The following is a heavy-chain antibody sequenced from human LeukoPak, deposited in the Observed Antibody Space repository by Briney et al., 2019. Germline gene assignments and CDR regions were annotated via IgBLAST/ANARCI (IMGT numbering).Heavy chain of an antibody. CDR3: TSSITLVRGVVD. V-gene: IGHV3-49*04. CDR1: GFTFGDYA. D-gene: IGHD3-10*01. Sequence: GGSLRPSCPASGFTFGDYAMSWVRQAPGKGLEWVGFIRSKAYGGTTEYAASVKGRFTISRDDSKSIAYLQMNSLKTEDTAVYYCTSSITLVRGVVDWGQGTLVTVSS. J-gene: IGHJ4*02. CDR2: IRSKAYGGTT.